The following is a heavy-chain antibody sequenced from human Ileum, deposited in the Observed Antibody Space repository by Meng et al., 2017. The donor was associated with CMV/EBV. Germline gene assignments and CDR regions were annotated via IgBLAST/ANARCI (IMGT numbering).Heavy chain of an antibody. Sequence: LSCAATGLSFRSYGMHWVRQAPGKGMEWVAFRGYDGSNNYYADSVKGRFTISRDNSKNTLYLQMNSLRAEDTAVYYCATNQLLSVYWGQGTLVTVSS. V-gene: IGHV3-30*02. CDR3: ATNQLLSVY. CDR2: RGYDGSNN. D-gene: IGHD2-2*01. CDR1: GLSFRSYG. J-gene: IGHJ4*02.